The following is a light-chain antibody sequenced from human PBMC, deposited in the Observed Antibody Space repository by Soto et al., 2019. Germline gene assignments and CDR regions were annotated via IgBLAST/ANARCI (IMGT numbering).Light chain of an antibody. CDR2: DAS. Sequence: DMQKTHSPSTLSASVGDRDIITCRASQSISSWLAWYQQKPGKAPKLLIYDASSLESGVPSRFSGSGSGTEFTLTISSLQPDDFATYYCQQYNSYWTFGQGT. V-gene: IGKV1-5*01. CDR3: QQYNSYWT. J-gene: IGKJ1*01. CDR1: QSISSW.